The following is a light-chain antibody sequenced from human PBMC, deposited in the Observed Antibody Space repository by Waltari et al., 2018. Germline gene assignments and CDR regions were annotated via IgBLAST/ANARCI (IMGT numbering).Light chain of an antibody. V-gene: IGLV1-47*01. CDR1: SSNIGINF. CDR2: RNN. J-gene: IGLJ2*01. CDR3: ASWDDDLSGVV. Sequence: QSLLTQPPSASGTPGQRVTISCSGSSSNIGINFVYWYQQLPGTAPKLLMSRNNQRPSGVPDRISGSKSGTSASLAISGLRSEDEAEYYCASWDDDLSGVVFGGGTKVTVL.